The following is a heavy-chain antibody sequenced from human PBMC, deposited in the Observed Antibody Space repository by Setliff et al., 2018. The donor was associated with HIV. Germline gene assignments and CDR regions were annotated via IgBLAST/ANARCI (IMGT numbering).Heavy chain of an antibody. V-gene: IGHV3-11*01. Sequence: GSLRLSCAGSGSGGSGFTFSDYYMSWVRQAPGKGLEWLSYISSSGTTTYYADSVKGRFTISRDNAKNSLYLQMDSLRAEDTAVYYCARDPKPKFWSGNSPFDYWGQGTLVTVSS. CDR2: ISSSGTTT. CDR3: ARDPKPKFWSGNSPFDY. D-gene: IGHD3-3*01. J-gene: IGHJ4*02. CDR1: GFTFSDYY.